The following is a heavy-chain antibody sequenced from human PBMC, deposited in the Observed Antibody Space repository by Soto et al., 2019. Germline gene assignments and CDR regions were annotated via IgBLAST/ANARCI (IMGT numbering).Heavy chain of an antibody. V-gene: IGHV3-43*01. J-gene: IGHJ6*02. CDR2: ISWDGGST. CDR3: AKDLDPYCTNGVCSNMPYDSSGMDV. D-gene: IGHD2-8*01. CDR1: GFTFDDYT. Sequence: PGGSLRLSCAASGFTFDDYTMHWVRQAPGKGLEWVSLISWDGGSTYYADSVKGRFTISRENSKNSLYLQMNSLRAEDTALYYCAKDLDPYCTNGVCSNMPYDSSGMDVWGQGTTVTVSS.